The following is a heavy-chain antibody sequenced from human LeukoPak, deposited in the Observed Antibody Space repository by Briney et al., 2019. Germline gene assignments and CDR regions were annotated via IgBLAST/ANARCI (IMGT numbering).Heavy chain of an antibody. J-gene: IGHJ6*03. Sequence: GESLKISCKGSGYSFTSYWIGWVRQMPGKGLEWMGIIYPGDSDTRYSPSFQGQVTISADKSISTAYLQWSSLKASDTAMYYCARQRRTAQRKQLQYYYYMDVWGKGTTVTVSS. V-gene: IGHV5-51*01. CDR1: GYSFTSYW. D-gene: IGHD6-6*01. CDR2: IYPGDSDT. CDR3: ARQRRTAQRKQLQYYYYMDV.